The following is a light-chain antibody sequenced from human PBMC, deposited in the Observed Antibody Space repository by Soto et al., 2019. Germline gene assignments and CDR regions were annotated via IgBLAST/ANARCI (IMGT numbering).Light chain of an antibody. Sequence: DIQMTQSPSTLSASVGDRVTITCRASRSISSWLAWYQQKPGKAPNLLIYDASSLESGVPSRFSGSGSGTEFTLTISSLQPDDFATYYCQQYNSYPITFGQGTNLEIK. J-gene: IGKJ2*01. CDR3: QQYNSYPIT. CDR2: DAS. CDR1: RSISSW. V-gene: IGKV1-5*01.